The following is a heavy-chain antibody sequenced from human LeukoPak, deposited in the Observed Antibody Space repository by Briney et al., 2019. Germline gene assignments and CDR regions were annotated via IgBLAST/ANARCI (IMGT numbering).Heavy chain of an antibody. V-gene: IGHV3-30*02. Sequence: GGSLRLSCAASGFTFSSYGIHWVRQAPGKGLEWVAFIRHDGSNKYYADSVKGRFTISRGNSKSTLYLQMNSLRAEDTAVYYCAKGSKTVLFTRDHYIDVWGKGTTVTISS. J-gene: IGHJ6*03. CDR2: IRHDGSNK. CDR3: AKGSKTVLFTRDHYIDV. D-gene: IGHD3-16*01. CDR1: GFTFSSYG.